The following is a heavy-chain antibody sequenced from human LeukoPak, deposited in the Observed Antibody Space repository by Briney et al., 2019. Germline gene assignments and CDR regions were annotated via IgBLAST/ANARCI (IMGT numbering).Heavy chain of an antibody. V-gene: IGHV3-20*04. CDR3: ARDRGGAYFDAFDI. CDR1: GFTFDDYG. J-gene: IGHJ3*02. CDR2: INWNGGST. D-gene: IGHD3-16*01. Sequence: PGGSLRLSCAASGFTFDDYGMSWVRQAPGKGLEWVSGINWNGGSTGYADSVKGRFTISRDNAKNSLYLQMNSLRAVDTALYYCARDRGGAYFDAFDIWGQGTMVTVSS.